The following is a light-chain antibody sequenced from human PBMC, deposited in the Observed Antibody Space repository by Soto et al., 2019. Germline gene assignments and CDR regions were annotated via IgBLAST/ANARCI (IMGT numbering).Light chain of an antibody. J-gene: IGKJ1*01. Sequence: EILSTQSPATPSSSPGERATLSCRASQPISSNGLAWYQQKPGLAPRLLIYDASSRATGITDRFSGSGSGTDFTLTISSLEPEDFAVYYCHQRKSWPRTFGQGNKVDI. CDR2: DAS. CDR1: QPISSNG. CDR3: HQRKSWPRT. V-gene: IGKV3D-20*02.